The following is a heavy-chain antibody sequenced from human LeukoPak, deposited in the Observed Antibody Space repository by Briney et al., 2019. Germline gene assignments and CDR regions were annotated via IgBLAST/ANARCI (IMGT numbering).Heavy chain of an antibody. CDR2: MYSGGDT. CDR1: GLTFSDNH. CDR3: ARDAPQVPAAGVLAS. J-gene: IGHJ5*02. D-gene: IGHD6-13*01. Sequence: GGSLRLSCAASGLTFSDNHVSWVRQAPGKGLEWVSVMYSGGDTYYADSVKGRFTFSRDISKNTLYLQMNGLRTEDTAMYYCARDAPQVPAAGVLASWGQGTLVSVSS. V-gene: IGHV3-53*01.